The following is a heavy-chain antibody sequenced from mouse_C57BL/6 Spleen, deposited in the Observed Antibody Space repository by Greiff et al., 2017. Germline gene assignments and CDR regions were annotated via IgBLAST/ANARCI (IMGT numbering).Heavy chain of an antibody. J-gene: IGHJ3*01. CDR1: GFNIKNTY. CDR2: IDPANGNT. CDR3: AAALDSSGYPWFAY. Sequence: VKLQQSVAELVRPGASVKLSCTASGFNIKNTYMHWVKQRPEQGLEWIGRIDPANGNTKYAPKFQGKATITADTSSNTAYLQLSSLTSEDTAIYYCAAALDSSGYPWFAYWGQGTLVTVSA. D-gene: IGHD3-2*02. V-gene: IGHV14-3*01.